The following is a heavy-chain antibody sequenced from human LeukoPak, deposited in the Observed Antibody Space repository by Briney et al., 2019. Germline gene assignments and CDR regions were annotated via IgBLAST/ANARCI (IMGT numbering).Heavy chain of an antibody. CDR3: ARGLRRVRGVSNWFDP. CDR2: INPNSGGT. V-gene: IGHV1-2*02. D-gene: IGHD3-10*01. CDR1: GYTFTGYY. J-gene: IGHJ5*02. Sequence: ASVKVSCKASGYTFTGYYMHWVRQAPGQGLEWTGWINPNSGGTNYAQKFQGRVTMTRNTSISTAYMELSSLRSEDTAVYYCARGLRRVRGVSNWFDPWGQGTLVTVSS.